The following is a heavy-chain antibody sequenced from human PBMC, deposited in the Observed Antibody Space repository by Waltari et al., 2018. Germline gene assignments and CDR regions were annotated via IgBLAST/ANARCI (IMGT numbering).Heavy chain of an antibody. CDR2: IIPILGTA. V-gene: IGHV1-69*14. CDR3: ARGIAVAGPVYYYYYYMDV. Sequence: QVQLVQSGAEVKKPGSSVKVSCKASGGTFSSYAISWVRQAPGQGLEWMGGIIPILGTANYAQKFQGRVTITADKSTSTAYMELSSLRSEDTAVYYCARGIAVAGPVYYYYYYMDVWGKGTTVTVSS. CDR1: GGTFSSYA. D-gene: IGHD6-19*01. J-gene: IGHJ6*03.